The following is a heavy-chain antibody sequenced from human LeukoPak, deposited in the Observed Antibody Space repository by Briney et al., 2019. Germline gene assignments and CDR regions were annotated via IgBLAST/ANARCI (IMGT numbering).Heavy chain of an antibody. D-gene: IGHD4-11*01. Sequence: SETLSLTCTVSGGSINSGANYWSWIRQPPGRGLEWIGYISHSESAYYSPSLESRITISVDRSKNQFSLKLKPVTAADTAIYYCARDGGTTSNPSHDTFAIWGQGTMVAVSS. V-gene: IGHV4-30-2*01. CDR1: GGSINSGANY. CDR3: ARDGGTTSNPSHDTFAI. J-gene: IGHJ3*02. CDR2: ISHSESA.